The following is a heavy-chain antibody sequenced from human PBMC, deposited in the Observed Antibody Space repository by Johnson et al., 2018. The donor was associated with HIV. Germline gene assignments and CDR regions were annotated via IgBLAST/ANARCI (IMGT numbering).Heavy chain of an antibody. CDR3: ARGLGAAAGAFDI. CDR2: ISYDGSNK. CDR1: GFTFSSYA. D-gene: IGHD6-13*01. J-gene: IGHJ3*02. V-gene: IGHV3-30-3*01. Sequence: QVQLVESGGGVVQPGRSLRLSCAASGFTFSSYAMHWVRQAPGKGLEWVAVISYDGSNKYYADSVKGRFTISRDNSKNTLYLQMNSLGAEDTAVYYWARGLGAAAGAFDIWGQGTMVTVSS.